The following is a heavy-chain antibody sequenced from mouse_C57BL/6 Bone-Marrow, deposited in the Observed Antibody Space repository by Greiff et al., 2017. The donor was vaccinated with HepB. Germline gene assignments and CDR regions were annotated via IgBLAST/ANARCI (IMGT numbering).Heavy chain of an antibody. V-gene: IGHV1-82*01. Sequence: VQLQHSGPELVKPGASVKISCKASGYAFSSSWMNWVKQRPGKGLEWIGRIYPGDGDTNYNGKFKGKATLTADKSSSTAYMQLSSLTSEDSAVYFCARAYSNYYAMDYWGQGTSVTVSS. CDR3: ARAYSNYYAMDY. CDR1: GYAFSSSW. D-gene: IGHD2-5*01. J-gene: IGHJ4*01. CDR2: IYPGDGDT.